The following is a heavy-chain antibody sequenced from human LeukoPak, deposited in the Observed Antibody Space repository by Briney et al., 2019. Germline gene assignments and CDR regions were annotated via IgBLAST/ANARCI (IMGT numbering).Heavy chain of an antibody. CDR2: INHSGST. D-gene: IGHD3-3*01. V-gene: IGHV4-34*01. Sequence: SETLSLTCAVYGGSFSGYYWSRIRQPPGKGLEWIGEINHSGSTNYNPSLKSRVTISVDTSKNQFSLKLSSVTAADTAVYYCARYLYDFWSGYYDYWGQGTLVTVSS. CDR1: GGSFSGYY. CDR3: ARYLYDFWSGYYDY. J-gene: IGHJ4*02.